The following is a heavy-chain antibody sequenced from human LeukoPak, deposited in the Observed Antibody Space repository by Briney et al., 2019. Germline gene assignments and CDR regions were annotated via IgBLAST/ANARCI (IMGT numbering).Heavy chain of an antibody. V-gene: IGHV4-38-2*01. CDR2: IYHSGST. J-gene: IGHJ1*01. CDR1: GYSISSGYY. D-gene: IGHD3-9*01. Sequence: SETLSLTRAVSGYSISSGYYWGWIRQPPGKGLEWIGSIYHSGSTYYNPSLKSRVTISVDTSKNQFSLKLSSVTAADTAVYYCATLAADILTHWGQGTLVTVSS. CDR3: ATLAADILTH.